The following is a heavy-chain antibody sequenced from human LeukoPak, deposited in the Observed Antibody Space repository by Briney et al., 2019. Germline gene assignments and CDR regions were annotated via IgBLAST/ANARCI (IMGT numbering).Heavy chain of an antibody. D-gene: IGHD3-10*01. CDR3: AKGMSSGSYRYYYYMDV. CDR1: GFTFDDYA. J-gene: IGHJ6*03. CDR2: ISWNSGSI. V-gene: IGHV3-9*01. Sequence: GGSLRLSCAASGFTFDDYAMHWVRQAPGKGLEWVSGISWNSGSIGYADSVKGRFTISRDNAKNSLYLQMNSLRAEDTALYYCAKGMSSGSYRYYYYMDVWGKGTTVTISS.